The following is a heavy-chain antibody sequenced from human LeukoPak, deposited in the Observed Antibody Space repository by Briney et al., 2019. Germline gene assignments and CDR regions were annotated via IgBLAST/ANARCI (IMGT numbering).Heavy chain of an antibody. CDR3: AKGVRFLDWWILDY. D-gene: IGHD3-9*01. V-gene: IGHV3-23*01. J-gene: IGHJ4*02. Sequence: PGGSLRLSCAASGFTFSSYAMSWVRQAPGKGLEGVSAISGSDSTYYADSVKGRFTISRDNSKNTLYLQMNSLRGEDTSIYYCAKGVRFLDWWILDYWGQGSLVTVSS. CDR1: GFTFSSYA. CDR2: ISGSDST.